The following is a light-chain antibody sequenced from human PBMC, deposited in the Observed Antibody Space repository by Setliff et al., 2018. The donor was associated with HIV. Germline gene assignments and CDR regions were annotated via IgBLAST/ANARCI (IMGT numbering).Light chain of an antibody. CDR1: SSDVDTFDF. V-gene: IGLV2-14*01. CDR3: ATYTARLGLV. Sequence: QSALTQPASVSGSPGQSITISCTGTSSDVDTFDFVSWYQQHPDKAPKLLIYAVTNRPSGISNRFSGSKSGNTASLTISGLHEEDEGDYYCATYTARLGLVFGTGTKVTVL. J-gene: IGLJ1*01. CDR2: AVT.